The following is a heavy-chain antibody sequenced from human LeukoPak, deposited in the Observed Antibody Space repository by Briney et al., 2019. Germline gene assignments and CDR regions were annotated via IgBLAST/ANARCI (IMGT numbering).Heavy chain of an antibody. CDR1: GGSISSYY. Sequence: SETLSLTCTVSGGSISSYYWSWIRQPPGKGLEWIGYIYYSGSTNYNPSLKSRVTISVDTSKNQFSLKLSSVTAADTAVYYCARGDTAMLWDYWGQGTLVTVSS. J-gene: IGHJ4*02. CDR2: IYYSGST. CDR3: ARGDTAMLWDY. D-gene: IGHD5-18*01. V-gene: IGHV4-59*01.